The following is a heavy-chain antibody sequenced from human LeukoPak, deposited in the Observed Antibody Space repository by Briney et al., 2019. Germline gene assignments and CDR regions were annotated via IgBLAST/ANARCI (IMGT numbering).Heavy chain of an antibody. V-gene: IGHV3-23*01. Sequence: GGSLRLSCAASGFSFSMYSMSWIRQAPGKGLEWVSVISDNGAVTFYGDSVKGRFTISRDNSKNTLYLQMSSLRVEDTAVYYCANEGYSYGSDYFDYWGQGTLVTVSS. CDR2: ISDNGAVT. J-gene: IGHJ4*02. D-gene: IGHD5-18*01. CDR1: GFSFSMYS. CDR3: ANEGYSYGSDYFDY.